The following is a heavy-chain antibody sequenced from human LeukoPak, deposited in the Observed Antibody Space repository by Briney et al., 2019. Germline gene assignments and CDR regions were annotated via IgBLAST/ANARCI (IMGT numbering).Heavy chain of an antibody. CDR1: GFTFSSYG. D-gene: IGHD1-26*01. V-gene: IGHV3-49*03. CDR3: TRESSTGAPAPDY. CDR2: IRSKAYGGTT. J-gene: IGHJ4*02. Sequence: GGSLRLSCAASGFTFSSYGMSWFRQAPGKGLEWVGFIRSKAYGGTTEYAASVKGRFTISRDDSKSIAYLQMNSLKTEDTAVYYCTRESSTGAPAPDYWGQGTLVTVSS.